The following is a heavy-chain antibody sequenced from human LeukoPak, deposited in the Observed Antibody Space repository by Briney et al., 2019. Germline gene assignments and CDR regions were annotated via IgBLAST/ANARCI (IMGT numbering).Heavy chain of an antibody. CDR1: GYSFTSYR. CDR3: ARQKAAAEDY. V-gene: IGHV5-51*01. J-gene: IGHJ4*02. Sequence: GESLKISCKGSGYSFTSYRIGWVRQMPGKGLEWMGIIYPGDSHTTYSPSFQGQVTISADKSITTAYLQWSSLKASDTAIYYCARQKAAAEDYWGQGTLVTVSS. CDR2: IYPGDSHT. D-gene: IGHD6-13*01.